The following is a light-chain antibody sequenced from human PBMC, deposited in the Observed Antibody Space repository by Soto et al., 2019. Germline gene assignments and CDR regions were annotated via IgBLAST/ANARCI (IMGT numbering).Light chain of an antibody. CDR1: HSVSSN. V-gene: IGKV3-15*01. CDR2: GAS. J-gene: IGKJ5*01. Sequence: EIVMTQSPATLSVSPGERATLSCRASHSVSSNLAWYQQKPGQAPRLLIYGASTRATGIPARFSGSGSGTEFTLTISSLQSEDFAVYYCQQYNNWPRTTFGQGTRLE. CDR3: QQYNNWPRTT.